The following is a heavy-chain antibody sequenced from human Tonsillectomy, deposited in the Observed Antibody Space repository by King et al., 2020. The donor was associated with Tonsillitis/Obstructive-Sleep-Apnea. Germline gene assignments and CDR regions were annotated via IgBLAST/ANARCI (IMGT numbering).Heavy chain of an antibody. CDR1: GYTFVGYY. D-gene: IGHD2-8*01. V-gene: IGHV1-2*02. Sequence: VQLVESGAEVKKSGASVKVSCTASGYTFVGYYMHWVRQAPGQGLEWMGWINPNSGDTNYDQKFQGRVTMTRDTSISTAYMELSRLRSDDTAVYYCARVGYCTNGVCYRGDSYFYGLHVGRGGPTDTV. J-gene: IGHJ6*02. CDR3: ARVGYCTNGVCYRGDSYFYGLHV. CDR2: INPNSGDT.